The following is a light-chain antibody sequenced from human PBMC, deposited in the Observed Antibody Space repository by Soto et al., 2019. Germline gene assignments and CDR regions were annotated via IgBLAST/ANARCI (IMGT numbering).Light chain of an antibody. CDR3: QQYGSSPPYT. Sequence: EIVLTQSPGTLSLSPGERATLSCRASQSVSGSYLAWYQQKPGQSPRLLIYGSSDRATGIPDRFSGSGSGTDFTLTISRVEPEDFAVYYCQQYGSSPPYTFGQGTKVEIK. CDR1: QSVSGSY. J-gene: IGKJ2*01. V-gene: IGKV3-20*01. CDR2: GSS.